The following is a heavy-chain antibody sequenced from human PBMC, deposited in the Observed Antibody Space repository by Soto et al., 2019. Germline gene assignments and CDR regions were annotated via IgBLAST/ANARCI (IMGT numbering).Heavy chain of an antibody. CDR1: GFIFSNSG. CDR3: AKRFSSSWRCFDY. D-gene: IGHD6-13*01. CDR2: IRASGDVT. J-gene: IGHJ4*02. V-gene: IGHV3-23*01. Sequence: GGSLRLSCAASGFIFSNSGMTWVRQAPGKGLEWVSIIRASGDVTHHADSVKGRFTVSRDNSKNTLYLQMDSLRAEDTAVYYCAKRFSSSWRCFDYWGQGTLVTVSS.